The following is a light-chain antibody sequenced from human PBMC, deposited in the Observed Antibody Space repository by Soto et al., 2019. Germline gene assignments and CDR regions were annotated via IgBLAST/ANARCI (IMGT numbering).Light chain of an antibody. CDR2: AAS. Sequence: AIRMTQSPSSFSASTGDRVTITCRASQGISSYLAWYQQKPGKAPKLLIYAASTLQSGVPSRFSGTGSGTEFILTITNLQPEDFATYYCLQHTYIWSFGQGTKVDIK. CDR1: QGISSY. CDR3: LQHTYIWS. V-gene: IGKV1-8*01. J-gene: IGKJ1*01.